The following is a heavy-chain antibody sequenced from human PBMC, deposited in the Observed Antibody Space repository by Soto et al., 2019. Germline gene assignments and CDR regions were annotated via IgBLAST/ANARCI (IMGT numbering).Heavy chain of an antibody. V-gene: IGHV1-69*02. J-gene: IGHJ6*02. CDR1: GITFSTST. Sequence: SVKVSCKSSGITFSTSTILWVRQAPGQGLEWMGRIIPVLNITTYAQKFQGRVSLIADKSTNTAYMELYSLRSDDTAVYYCARALGYSGYAGMDVWGQGTTVTVSS. CDR2: IIPVLNIT. CDR3: ARALGYSGYAGMDV. D-gene: IGHD5-12*01.